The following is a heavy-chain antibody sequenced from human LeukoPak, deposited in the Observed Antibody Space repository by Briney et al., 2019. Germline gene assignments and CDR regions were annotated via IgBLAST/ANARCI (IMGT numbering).Heavy chain of an antibody. V-gene: IGHV3-53*04. CDR1: GFTFSSYE. Sequence: GGSLRLSCAASGFTFSSYEMNWVRQAPGKGLEWVSVIYSSGSTHYADSVKGRFTISRHISQSTLLLEMNSLRAEDTAVYFCARVDYYDRSGYYTWYFDLWGRGTQVTVSS. D-gene: IGHD3-22*01. CDR3: ARVDYYDRSGYYTWYFDL. J-gene: IGHJ2*01. CDR2: IYSSGST.